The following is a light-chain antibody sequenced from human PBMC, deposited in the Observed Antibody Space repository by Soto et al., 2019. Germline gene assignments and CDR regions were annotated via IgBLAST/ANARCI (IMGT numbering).Light chain of an antibody. CDR1: QSISSY. V-gene: IGKV1-39*01. CDR2: AAS. Sequence: DIQMTQSPSSLSASVGDRVTITCRASQSISSYLNWYQRKPGKAPKLLIYAASRLQSGVPSRFSGSGSGTEFTLTISSLQPDDFATYYCQHYNSYSEAFGQGTKVDIK. J-gene: IGKJ1*01. CDR3: QHYNSYSEA.